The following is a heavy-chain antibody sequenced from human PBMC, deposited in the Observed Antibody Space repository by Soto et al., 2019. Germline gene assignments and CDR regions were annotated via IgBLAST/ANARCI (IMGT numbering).Heavy chain of an antibody. Sequence: GGSLRLSCAASGFTFSSYAMSWVRQAPGKGLERVSAISGSGGSTYYADSVKGRFTISRDNSKNTLYLQMNSLRAEDTAVYYCAKDRPSTYDFWSGFYYPKHDLTGHFDPWGQGTLVTVSS. CDR2: ISGSGGST. CDR3: AKDRPSTYDFWSGFYYPKHDLTGHFDP. J-gene: IGHJ5*02. CDR1: GFTFSSYA. V-gene: IGHV3-23*01. D-gene: IGHD3-3*01.